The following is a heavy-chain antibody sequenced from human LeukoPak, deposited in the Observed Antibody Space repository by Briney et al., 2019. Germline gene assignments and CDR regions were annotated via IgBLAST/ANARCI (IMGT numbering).Heavy chain of an antibody. CDR3: VGWAGGNSDVPSFDY. J-gene: IGHJ4*02. CDR1: GYTFTDYY. D-gene: IGHD1-14*01. Sequence: ASVKVSCKASGYTFTDYYTHWVRQAPGQGFEWMGWIAHKSGATRFAQKFQGRVTLTRDTSITTAYMELNNLSPDDTAVYFCVGWAGGNSDVPSFDYWGQETLVT. V-gene: IGHV1-2*02. CDR2: IAHKSGAT.